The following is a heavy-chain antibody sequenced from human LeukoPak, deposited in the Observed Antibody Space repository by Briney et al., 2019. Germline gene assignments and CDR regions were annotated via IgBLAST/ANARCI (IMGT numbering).Heavy chain of an antibody. J-gene: IGHJ4*02. Sequence: SQTLSLTCTVSGGSISSGVYYWSWIRQHPGKGLEWVGYIYHSGSTYDNPSLKRRVIISLDTSKNQFSLKLSSVTAADTAVYYCARDLPTYCGGDCYSGGFDYWGQGTLVTVSS. CDR3: ARDLPTYCGGDCYSGGFDY. D-gene: IGHD2-21*02. V-gene: IGHV4-31*03. CDR1: GGSISSGVYY. CDR2: IYHSGST.